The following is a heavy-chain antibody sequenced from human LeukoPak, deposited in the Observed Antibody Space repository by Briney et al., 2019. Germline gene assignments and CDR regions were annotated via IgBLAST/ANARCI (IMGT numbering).Heavy chain of an antibody. CDR1: GGSISSYY. Sequence: PSETLSLTCTVSGGSISSYYWSWIRQPPGKGLEWIGYIYYSGNGNYNPSLKSRVTISADTSKNEFSLKLSSVTAADTAVYYCATRSTGVAATFDSWGQGALVTVSS. J-gene: IGHJ4*02. CDR3: ATRSTGVAATFDS. CDR2: IYYSGNG. D-gene: IGHD2-15*01. V-gene: IGHV4-59*01.